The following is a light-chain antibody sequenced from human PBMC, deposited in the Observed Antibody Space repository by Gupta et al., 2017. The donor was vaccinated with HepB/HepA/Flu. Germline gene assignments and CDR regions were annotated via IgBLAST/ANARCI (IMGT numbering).Light chain of an antibody. J-gene: IGKJ5*01. CDR3: QQRTNWPPIT. Sequence: EIVLTQSPATLSLSPGEIATLSCRASQRVSSYLAWYQQKPGPAPRLLIYDASNRDTGIPARFSGGGYGKELTLTISSREPEEFAVYYCQQRTNWPPITVGQGTRVEIK. CDR2: DAS. V-gene: IGKV3-11*01. CDR1: QRVSSY.